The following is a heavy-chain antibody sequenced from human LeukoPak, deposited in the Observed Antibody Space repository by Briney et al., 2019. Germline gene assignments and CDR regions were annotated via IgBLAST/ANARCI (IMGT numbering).Heavy chain of an antibody. CDR2: IYSGGST. Sequence: GGSLRLSCAASGFTVSSNYMSWVRQAPGKGLVWVSVIYSGGSTYYADSVKGRFTISRDNSKNTLYLQMNSLRAEDTSVYYCARAEYSSSWYYFDYWGQGTLVTVSS. J-gene: IGHJ4*02. V-gene: IGHV3-66*01. CDR3: ARAEYSSSWYYFDY. CDR1: GFTVSSNY. D-gene: IGHD6-13*01.